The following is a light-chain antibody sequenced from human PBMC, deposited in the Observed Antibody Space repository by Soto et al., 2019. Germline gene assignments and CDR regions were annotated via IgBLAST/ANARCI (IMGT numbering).Light chain of an antibody. V-gene: IGKV3-11*01. J-gene: IGKJ4*01. CDR3: QQRSNWPSLT. CDR2: DAS. CDR1: QSVSRY. Sequence: DILLTQSPATLSLSPGERATLSCRASQSVSRYLAWYQHKPGQAPRLLISDASNRATGIPARFSGSGSETDFTLTISSLEPEDSAVYYCQQRSNWPSLTFGGGTKVDIK.